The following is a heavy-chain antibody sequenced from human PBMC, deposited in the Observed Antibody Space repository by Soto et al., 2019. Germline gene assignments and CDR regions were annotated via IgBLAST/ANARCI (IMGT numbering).Heavy chain of an antibody. Sequence: SETLSLTCTVSGGSISSGGYYWSWIRQHPGKGLEWIGYIYYSGSTYYNPSLKSRVTISVDTSKNQFSLKLSSVTAADTAVYYCARGLSYDSSGYEVGYNWFDPWGQGTLVTVSS. CDR2: IYYSGST. CDR1: GGSISSGGYY. CDR3: ARGLSYDSSGYEVGYNWFDP. D-gene: IGHD3-22*01. V-gene: IGHV4-31*03. J-gene: IGHJ5*02.